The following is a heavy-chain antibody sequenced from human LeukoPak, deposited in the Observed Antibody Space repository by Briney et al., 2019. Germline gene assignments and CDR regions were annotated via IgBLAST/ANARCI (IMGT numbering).Heavy chain of an antibody. J-gene: IGHJ6*03. V-gene: IGHV4-61*02. D-gene: IGHD3-3*01. CDR2: IYTSGST. CDR3: ARGGRFRHYCYYMDV. CDR1: GGSISSGSYY. Sequence: SETLSLTCTVSGGSISSGSYYWSWIRQPAGKGLEWIGRIYTSGSTNYNPSLKSRVTISVDTSKNQFSLKLSSVTAADTAVYYCARGGRFRHYCYYMDVWGKGTTVTVSS.